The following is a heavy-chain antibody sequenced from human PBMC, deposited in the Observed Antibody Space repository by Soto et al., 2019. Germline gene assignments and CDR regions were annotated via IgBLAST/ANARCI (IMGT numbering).Heavy chain of an antibody. CDR3: ASFPFYAAGLGYYFDY. Sequence: SSVKVSCKPSGGNFCRYAISWVRQAPGQGLEWMGGIIPIFGTANYAQKFQGRVTITADESTSTAYMALSSLRSEDTAVVYCASFPFYAAGLGYYFDYWGQGTPVTVSS. CDR2: IIPIFGTA. CDR1: GGNFCRYA. V-gene: IGHV1-69*13. D-gene: IGHD6-19*01. J-gene: IGHJ4*02.